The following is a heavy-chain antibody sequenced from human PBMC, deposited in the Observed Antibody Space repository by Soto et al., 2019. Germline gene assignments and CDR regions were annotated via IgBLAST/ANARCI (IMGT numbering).Heavy chain of an antibody. J-gene: IGHJ6*03. CDR3: ARSNSSSWEYYYYYYMDV. V-gene: IGHV3-11*01. CDR1: GFTFSDYY. CDR2: ISSSGSTI. D-gene: IGHD6-13*01. Sequence: GGSLRLSCAASGFTFSDYYMSWIRQAPGKGLEWVSYISSSGSTIYYADSVKGRFTISRDNAKNSLYLQMNSLRAEDTAVYYCARSNSSSWEYYYYYYMDVWGKGTTVTVSS.